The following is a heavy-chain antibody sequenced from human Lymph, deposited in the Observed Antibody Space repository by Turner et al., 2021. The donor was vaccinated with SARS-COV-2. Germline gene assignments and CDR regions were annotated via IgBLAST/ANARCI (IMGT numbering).Heavy chain of an antibody. CDR3: ARDRDSSGWVDY. D-gene: IGHD3-22*01. J-gene: IGHJ4*02. V-gene: IGHV3-30*04. CDR1: DFTFSSYA. Sequence: QVQLVESGVGVVQPGRSLRLTGAAGDFTFSSYAMPWVRQAPGKGLEWVAFISYDGSDKYYADSVKGRFTFSRDNSKNTLYLQMNSLRAEDTAVYYCARDRDSSGWVDYWGQGTLVTVSS. CDR2: ISYDGSDK.